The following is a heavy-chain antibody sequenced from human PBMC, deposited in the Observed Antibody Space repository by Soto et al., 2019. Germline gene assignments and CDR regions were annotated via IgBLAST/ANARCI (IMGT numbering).Heavy chain of an antibody. CDR1: GFSLSSTAVG. CDR2: IYWDDDN. J-gene: IGHJ4*02. CDR3: AHGRGWLSDY. V-gene: IGHV2-5*02. D-gene: IGHD6-19*01. Sequence: QTTLRESGPTLVKPTQTLTLTCSFSGFSLSSTAVGVNWIRQTPGKAPEWLALIYWDDDNPYSPSLKSRLTITKDTSKNHVVLTMTNMDPVDTATYYCAHGRGWLSDYWGQGTLVTVSS.